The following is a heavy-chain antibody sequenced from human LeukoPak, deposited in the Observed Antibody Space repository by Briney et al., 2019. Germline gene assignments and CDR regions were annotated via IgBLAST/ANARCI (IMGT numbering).Heavy chain of an antibody. CDR3: ARGLPRYDFWSGYGARDMHYFDY. V-gene: IGHV4-34*01. Sequence: SETLSLTCAVYGGSFSGYYWSWIRQPPGKGLEWIGEINHSGSTNYNPSLKSRVTISVDTSKNQFSLKLSSVTAADTAVYYCARGLPRYDFWSGYGARDMHYFDYWGQGTLVTVSS. CDR1: GGSFSGYY. J-gene: IGHJ4*02. D-gene: IGHD3-3*01. CDR2: INHSGST.